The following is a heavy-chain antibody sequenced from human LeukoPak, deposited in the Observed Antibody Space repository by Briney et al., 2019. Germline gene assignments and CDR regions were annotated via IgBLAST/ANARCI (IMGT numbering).Heavy chain of an antibody. J-gene: IGHJ3*02. CDR3: ATGNWGSDAFDI. D-gene: IGHD7-27*01. Sequence: GGSLRLSCAASGFTFSSYSMNWVRQAPGKGLEWVSSISSSSSYIYYADSVKGRFTISRDNAKNSLYLQMNSLRAEDTAVYYCATGNWGSDAFDIWGQGTMVTVSS. V-gene: IGHV3-21*01. CDR2: ISSSSSYI. CDR1: GFTFSSYS.